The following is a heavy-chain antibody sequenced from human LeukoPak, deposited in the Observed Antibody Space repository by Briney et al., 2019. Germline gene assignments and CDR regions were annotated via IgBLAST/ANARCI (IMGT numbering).Heavy chain of an antibody. CDR1: GGSFSGHY. D-gene: IGHD4-17*01. Sequence: SETLSLTCAVSGGSFSGHYWNWIRQPPGKGLEWIGEINHGGSTNYNPSLKSRVTISVDKSKNQFSLNMRSVTAADTAVYYCARGGDYGDGNWFDPWGQGTLVTVSS. CDR3: ARGGDYGDGNWFDP. V-gene: IGHV4-34*01. J-gene: IGHJ5*02. CDR2: INHGGST.